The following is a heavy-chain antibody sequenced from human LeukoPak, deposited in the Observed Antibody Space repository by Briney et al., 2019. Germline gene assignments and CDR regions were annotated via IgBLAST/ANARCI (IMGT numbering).Heavy chain of an antibody. CDR1: GGSISSYY. CDR3: AGRYCSGGSCYPDY. Sequence: SETLSLTCTVSGGSISSYYWSWIRQPPGKGLEWIGYIYYSGSTNYNPFLKSRVTISVDTSKNQFSLKLSSVTAADTAVYYCAGRYCSGGSCYPDYWGQGTLVTVSS. CDR2: IYYSGST. D-gene: IGHD2-15*01. J-gene: IGHJ4*02. V-gene: IGHV4-59*01.